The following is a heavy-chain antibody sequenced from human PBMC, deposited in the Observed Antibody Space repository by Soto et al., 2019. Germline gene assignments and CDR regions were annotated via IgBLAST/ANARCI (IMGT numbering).Heavy chain of an antibody. V-gene: IGHV3-30*18. CDR1: GFTFSSYG. CDR3: AKPLGLLRRAMAQGSDY. Sequence: SLRLSCAASGFTFSSYGMNWVRQAPGKGLGWVAVVSYDEITKYYADSVKGRFTISRDNSKNTVYLQMNSLRPEDTAVYYCAKPLGLLRRAMAQGSDYWGQGTLVTVSS. D-gene: IGHD5-18*01. CDR2: VSYDEITK. J-gene: IGHJ4*02.